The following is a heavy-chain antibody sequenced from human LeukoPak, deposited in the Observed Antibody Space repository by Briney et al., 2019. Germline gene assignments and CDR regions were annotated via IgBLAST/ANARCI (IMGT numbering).Heavy chain of an antibody. CDR3: ARHADSGFGELAFDY. CDR2: IYYRRST. V-gene: IGHV4-39*01. J-gene: IGHJ4*02. CDR1: GGSISSSSYY. D-gene: IGHD3-10*01. Sequence: PSETLSLTCTVSGGSISSSSYYWGRIRQPPGKGLEWIGSIYYRRSTYYNPSLKSRVTISVDTSKNQFSLKLTSVTAADTAVYYCARHADSGFGELAFDYWGQGTLVTVSS.